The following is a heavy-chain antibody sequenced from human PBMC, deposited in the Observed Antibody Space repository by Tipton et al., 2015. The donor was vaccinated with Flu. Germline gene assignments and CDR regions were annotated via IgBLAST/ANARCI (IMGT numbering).Heavy chain of an antibody. Sequence: SLRLSCAVSGFSISYKWMDWVRQAPGKGLVWVSRINRDGTTINYADSVKGRFTISRDNAKNTIFLQMNSLRVEDTAVYYCAKDFGGRSDSWGQGTLVNVSS. D-gene: IGHD3-16*01. CDR2: INRDGTTI. J-gene: IGHJ4*02. V-gene: IGHV3-74*01. CDR3: AKDFGGRSDS. CDR1: GFSISYKW.